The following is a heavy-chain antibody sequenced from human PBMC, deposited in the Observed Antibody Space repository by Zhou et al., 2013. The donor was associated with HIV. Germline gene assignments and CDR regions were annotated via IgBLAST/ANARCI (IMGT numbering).Heavy chain of an antibody. CDR1: GYTFTAYY. CDR3: ARDPYSSSFYYYYFMDV. J-gene: IGHJ6*03. CDR2: INPHSGGT. Sequence: QVQLVQSGAEVKKPGASVKVSCKASGYTFTAYYMHWLRQAPGQGLEWMGWINPHSGGTNFAQKFQGRVTMTRDTSITTAYMELSRLRSDDTAVYYCARDPYSSSFYYYYFMDVVGQRDHSHRLL. D-gene: IGHD6-6*01. V-gene: IGHV1-2*02.